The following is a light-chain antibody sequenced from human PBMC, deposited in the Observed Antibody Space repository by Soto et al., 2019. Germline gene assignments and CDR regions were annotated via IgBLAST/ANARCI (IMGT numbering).Light chain of an antibody. V-gene: IGKV1-9*01. CDR1: QGISSY. Sequence: IQLTQSPSSLSASVGDRVTITCRASQGISSYLAWYQQKPGKAPKLLIYAASTLQSVVPSRFSGSGSVTDFTLTISSLQPEDFATYYCQQLNSYPLTFGQGTKVEIK. CDR2: AAS. J-gene: IGKJ1*01. CDR3: QQLNSYPLT.